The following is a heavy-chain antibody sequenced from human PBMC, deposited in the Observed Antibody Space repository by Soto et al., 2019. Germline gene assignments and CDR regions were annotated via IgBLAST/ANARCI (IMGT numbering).Heavy chain of an antibody. V-gene: IGHV2-70*01. Sequence: ESGPTLVNPTQTLTLTCTFSGFSLSTSGMCVSWIRQPPGKALEWLALIDWDVDKYYSTSLKTRLTISKDTSKNQVVLTMTNMDPVDTATYYCARIRVAGTLDYYYYGMDVWGQGTTVTVSS. J-gene: IGHJ6*02. CDR3: ARIRVAGTLDYYYYGMDV. D-gene: IGHD6-19*01. CDR1: GFSLSTSGMC. CDR2: IDWDVDK.